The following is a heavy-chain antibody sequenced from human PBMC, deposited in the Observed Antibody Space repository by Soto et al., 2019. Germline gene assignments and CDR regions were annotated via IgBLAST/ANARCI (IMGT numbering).Heavy chain of an antibody. J-gene: IGHJ5*02. V-gene: IGHV1-69*04. CDR1: GGTFSSYT. CDR3: ARDRRGYCSGGSCPNWFDP. Sequence: SVKVSCKASGGTFSSYTISWVRQAPGQGLEWMGRIIPILSIANYAQKFQGRVTITADKSTSTAYMELSSLRSEDTAVYYCARDRRGYCSGGSCPNWFDPWGQGTLVTVSS. CDR2: IIPILSIA. D-gene: IGHD2-15*01.